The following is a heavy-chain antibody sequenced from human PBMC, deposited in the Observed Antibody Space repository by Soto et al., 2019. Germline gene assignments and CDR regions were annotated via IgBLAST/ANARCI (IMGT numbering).Heavy chain of an antibody. J-gene: IGHJ4*02. CDR2: VSGSGGST. D-gene: IGHD1-20*01. V-gene: IGHV3-23*01. Sequence: GGSLRLSCAASGFTFNGYAMHWVRQAPGKGLEWISDVSGSGGSTYYADSVKGRFTISRDNSKDTLYLQMNNLRAEDTAVYYCAKPPDYNWNDYWGQGTLVTVSS. CDR1: GFTFNGYA. CDR3: AKPPDYNWNDY.